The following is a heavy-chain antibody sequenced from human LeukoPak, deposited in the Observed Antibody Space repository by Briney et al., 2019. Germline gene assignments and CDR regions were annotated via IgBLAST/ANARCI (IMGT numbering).Heavy chain of an antibody. D-gene: IGHD6-13*01. V-gene: IGHV1-69*13. CDR3: ARVFIAKARVGAFDI. CDR2: IIPIFGTA. CDR1: GGTFSSYA. Sequence: SVKVSCKDSGGTFSSYAISWVRQAPGQGLEWMGGIIPIFGTANYAQKFQGRVTITADESTSTAYMELSSLRSEDTAVYYCARVFIAKARVGAFDIWGQGTMVTVSS. J-gene: IGHJ3*02.